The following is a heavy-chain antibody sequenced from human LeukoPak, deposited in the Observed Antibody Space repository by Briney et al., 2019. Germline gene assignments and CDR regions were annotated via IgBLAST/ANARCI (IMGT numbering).Heavy chain of an antibody. J-gene: IGHJ6*03. V-gene: IGHV1-18*01. CDR3: ARVGIVVVPAAPGPFYYYYYMDV. CDR1: GYTFTSYG. Sequence: ASVKVSCKASGYTFTSYGISWVRQAPGQGLEWMGWISAYNGNTNYAQKLQGRVTMTTDTSTSTAYMELRSLRSEDTAVYYCARVGIVVVPAAPGPFYYYYYMDVWGKGTTVTVSS. D-gene: IGHD2-2*03. CDR2: ISAYNGNT.